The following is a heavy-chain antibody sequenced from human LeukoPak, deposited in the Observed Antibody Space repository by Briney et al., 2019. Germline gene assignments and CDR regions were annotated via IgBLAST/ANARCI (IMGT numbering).Heavy chain of an antibody. J-gene: IGHJ5*02. D-gene: IGHD6-13*01. CDR2: INHSGST. CDR1: GGSFSGYY. Sequence: SETLSLTCAVYGGSFSGYYWNWIRQPPGKGLEWIGEINHSGSTNYNPSLKSRVTISVDTSKNQFSLKLSSVTAADTAVYYCARGYSSSWYGGNWFDPWGQGTLVTVSS. V-gene: IGHV4-34*01. CDR3: ARGYSSSWYGGNWFDP.